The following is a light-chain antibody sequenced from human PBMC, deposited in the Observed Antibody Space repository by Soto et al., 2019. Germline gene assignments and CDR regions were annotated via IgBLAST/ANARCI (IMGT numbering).Light chain of an antibody. V-gene: IGKV3-15*01. J-gene: IGKJ1*01. CDR2: GAS. CDR1: QSVGTN. Sequence: IVMTQSPATLSVSPGERATLSCRASQSVGTNLAWYHQKPGQAPRLLISGASTRATGLPAMFTGSGSGTEFTLTISSLQSEDFAVYYWQQYYNSPPTFGRGTKVDIK. CDR3: QQYYNSPPT.